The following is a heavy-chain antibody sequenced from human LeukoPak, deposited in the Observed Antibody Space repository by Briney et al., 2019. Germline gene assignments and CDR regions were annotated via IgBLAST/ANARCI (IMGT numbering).Heavy chain of an antibody. V-gene: IGHV4-34*01. Sequence: PSETLSLTCAVYGESFSDHYWTWIRQPPGKGLEWIGESTHSGSTNYNPSLKSRVTISVDTSKNQFSLKLTSVSAGDTAVYYCARGRTGAAALDFWGPGTLVNVSS. CDR1: GESFSDHY. CDR3: ARGRTGAAALDF. D-gene: IGHD1-1*01. J-gene: IGHJ4*02. CDR2: STHSGST.